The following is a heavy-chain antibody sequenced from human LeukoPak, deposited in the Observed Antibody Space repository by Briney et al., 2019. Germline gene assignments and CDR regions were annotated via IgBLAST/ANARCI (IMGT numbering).Heavy chain of an antibody. D-gene: IGHD4-17*01. CDR1: GFTFSSYS. V-gene: IGHV3-21*01. Sequence: GSLRLSCAASGFTFSSYSMNWVRQAPGKGLEWVSSISSSSSYIYYADSVKGRFTISRDNAKNSLYLQMNSLRAEDTAVYYCARASPYGDYVGVDYWGQGTLVPSPQ. CDR3: ARASPYGDYVGVDY. J-gene: IGHJ4*02. CDR2: ISSSSSYI.